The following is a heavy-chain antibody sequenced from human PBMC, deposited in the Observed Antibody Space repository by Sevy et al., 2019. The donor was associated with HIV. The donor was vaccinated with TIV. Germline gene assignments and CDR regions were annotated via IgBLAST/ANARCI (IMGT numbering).Heavy chain of an antibody. CDR2: RSPNIGNT. V-gene: IGHV1-8*01. CDR3: VRILSTSYYNYHALDV. J-gene: IGHJ6*02. D-gene: IGHD2-2*01. Sequence: ASVKVSCRASGYTFTSYDIHWVRQTTGQGLEWMGWRSPNIGNTGYAQKFQARVTMTRDTSKGTAYMELSSLRSDDTAVYYCVRILSTSYYNYHALDVWGQGTTVTVSS. CDR1: GYTFTSYD.